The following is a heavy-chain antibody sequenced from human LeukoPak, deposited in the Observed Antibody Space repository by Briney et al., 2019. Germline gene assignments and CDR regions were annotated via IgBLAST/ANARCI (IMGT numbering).Heavy chain of an antibody. CDR2: ISGSGGST. CDR3: AKDGVTFYDMLTASSPDY. V-gene: IGHV3-23*01. D-gene: IGHD3-9*01. J-gene: IGHJ4*02. Sequence: GGSLRLSCAASGLTFSSYAMSWVRQAPGKGLEWVSVISGSGGSTYYADSVKGRFTISRDNSKNTLYLQMNSLRAEDTAIYYCAKDGVTFYDMLTASSPDYWGQGTLVTVSS. CDR1: GLTFSSYA.